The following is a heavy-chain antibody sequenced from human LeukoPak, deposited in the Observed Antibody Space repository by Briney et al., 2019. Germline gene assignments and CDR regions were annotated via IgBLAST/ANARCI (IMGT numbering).Heavy chain of an antibody. J-gene: IGHJ4*02. CDR3: AREGQTGYCSSTSCSPYFDY. D-gene: IGHD2-2*01. CDR1: GGTFSSYA. Sequence: SVKVSCKASGGTFSSYAISWVRQAPGQGLEWMGGIIPIFGTANYAQKFQGRVTITTDESTSTAYMELSSLRSEDTAVYYCAREGQTGYCSSTSCSPYFDYWGQGTLVTVSS. V-gene: IGHV1-69*05. CDR2: IIPIFGTA.